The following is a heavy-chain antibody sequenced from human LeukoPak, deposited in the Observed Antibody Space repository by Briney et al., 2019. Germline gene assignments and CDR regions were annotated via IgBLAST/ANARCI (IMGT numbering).Heavy chain of an antibody. V-gene: IGHV3-21*01. CDR2: ISDDSNYI. J-gene: IGHJ5*02. CDR1: GFTFSTYS. D-gene: IGHD3-10*01. Sequence: GGSLRLSCAASGFTFSTYSGNWIRQAPGKGLEWVSSISDDSNYIFYADSVKGRFTISRDNAKNSLYLQMNSLRVEDTALYYCAKDLMRDRWFGESWGQGTLVTVSS. CDR3: AKDLMRDRWFGES.